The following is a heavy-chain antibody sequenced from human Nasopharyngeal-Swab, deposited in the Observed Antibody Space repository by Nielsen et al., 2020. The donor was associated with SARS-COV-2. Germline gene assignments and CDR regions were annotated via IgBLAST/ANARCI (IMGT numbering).Heavy chain of an antibody. CDR1: GFTFSDYY. J-gene: IGHJ6*02. CDR2: ISTSGRST. CDR3: GKDIRAGGMDV. V-gene: IGHV3-11*01. D-gene: IGHD1-14*01. Sequence: GESLKISCAASGFTFSDYYMAWIRQAPGKGLEWVSYISTSGRSTDSADSVKGRFTMSRDSARNTLYLEMRSLRAEDTATYYCGKDIRAGGMDVWGQGTTVTVSS.